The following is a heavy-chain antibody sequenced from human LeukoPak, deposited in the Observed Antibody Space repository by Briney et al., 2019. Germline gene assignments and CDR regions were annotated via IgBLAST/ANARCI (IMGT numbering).Heavy chain of an antibody. Sequence: PGGSLRLSCAASGFTFSDYAMSWVRQAPGKGLEWVSATIGSGYNTYYADSVKGRFAISRDSSKNTLYLQMNSLRAEDTAVYYCAKGSGYYPRDAFDIWGQGTMVTVSS. V-gene: IGHV3-23*01. D-gene: IGHD3-3*01. CDR3: AKGSGYYPRDAFDI. J-gene: IGHJ3*02. CDR1: GFTFSDYA. CDR2: TIGSGYNT.